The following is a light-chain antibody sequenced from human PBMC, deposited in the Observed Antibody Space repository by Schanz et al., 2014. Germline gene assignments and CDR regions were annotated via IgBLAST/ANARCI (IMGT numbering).Light chain of an antibody. CDR2: DAS. J-gene: IGKJ3*01. CDR3: QQHGSTLT. CDR1: QSVSSS. V-gene: IGKV3-20*01. Sequence: EIVLTQSPGTLSLSPGERATLSCRASQSVSSSLAWFQHKPGQAPRLLIYDASKRATGIPDRFSGSGSGTDFTLTISSLEPEDFGVYYCQQHGSTLTFGPGTKVDIK.